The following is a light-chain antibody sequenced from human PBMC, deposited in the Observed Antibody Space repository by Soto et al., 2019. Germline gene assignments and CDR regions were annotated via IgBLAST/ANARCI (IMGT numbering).Light chain of an antibody. CDR1: QSVSSSY. CDR3: QQLNSYPLT. J-gene: IGKJ3*01. Sequence: EILFTQSPGTLSLSPGERATLSCRASQSVSSSYLAWYQQKPGQAPRLLIYGASSRATGIPDRFSGSGSGTEFTLTISSLQPEDFETYYCQQLNSYPLTFGPGTKVDIK. CDR2: GAS. V-gene: IGKV3-20*01.